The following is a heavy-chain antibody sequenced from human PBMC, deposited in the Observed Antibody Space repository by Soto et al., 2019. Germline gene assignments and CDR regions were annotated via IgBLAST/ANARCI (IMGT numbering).Heavy chain of an antibody. CDR3: ARLTGYDSSGYFEN. J-gene: IGHJ4*02. V-gene: IGHV3-30-3*01. D-gene: IGHD3-22*01. Sequence: PGGSLRLSCSASGFTFSSDAMNWVRQAPGKGLDWVAIISYDGSNKYYADSVKGRFTISRDNSNNTLYLQMNSLRAEDTAVYYCARLTGYDSSGYFENWGQGTLVTVSS. CDR1: GFTFSSDA. CDR2: ISYDGSNK.